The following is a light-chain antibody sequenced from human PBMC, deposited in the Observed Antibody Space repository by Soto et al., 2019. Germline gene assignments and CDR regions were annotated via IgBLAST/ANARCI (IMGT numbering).Light chain of an antibody. Sequence: EIVMTQSPATLSVSLGERATLSCRASQSVSSNLAWYQLKPGQAPRLLIYGASTRATGIPARFSGSGSGTEFTLTISSLQSEDFAVYYCQQYNDWQTFGQGPKVDTK. CDR1: QSVSSN. CDR3: QQYNDWQT. V-gene: IGKV3-15*01. J-gene: IGKJ1*01. CDR2: GAS.